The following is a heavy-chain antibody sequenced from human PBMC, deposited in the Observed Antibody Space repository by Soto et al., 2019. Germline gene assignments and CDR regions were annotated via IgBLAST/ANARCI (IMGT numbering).Heavy chain of an antibody. CDR1: GFTFSVYA. V-gene: IGHV3-23*01. CDR3: ARQRGYTYGYPFDF. Sequence: EVQLLESGGGLVQPGGSLRVSCVDSGFTFSVYAMSWVRQAPGKGLEWVSGISGSGDNTYYAESVKGRFTISRDNYKNTLYLQMNSLRAEDTAVYHCARQRGYTYGYPFDFWGQGTLVTVSS. CDR2: ISGSGDNT. D-gene: IGHD5-18*01. J-gene: IGHJ4*02.